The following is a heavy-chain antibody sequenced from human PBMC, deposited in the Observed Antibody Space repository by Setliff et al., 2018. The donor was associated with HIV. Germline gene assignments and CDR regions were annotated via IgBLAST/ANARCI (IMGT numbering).Heavy chain of an antibody. CDR2: ISHSGST. V-gene: IGHV4-34*01. J-gene: IGHJ6*03. Sequence: SETLSLTCAVYGESFTDFFWTWIRQSPGRGLEWLGEISHSGSTKQNPTLKSRFNVSVDTSKNQFSLRMNSLTAADTAVYYCARGREVKRDTYYDYFYMDVWSRGTAVTVSS. CDR3: ARGREVKRDTYYDYFYMDV. D-gene: IGHD1-26*01. CDR1: GESFTDFF.